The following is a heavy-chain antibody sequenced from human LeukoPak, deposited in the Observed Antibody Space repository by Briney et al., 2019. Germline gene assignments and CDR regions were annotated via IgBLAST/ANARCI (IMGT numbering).Heavy chain of an antibody. CDR1: GFTFSSYA. D-gene: IGHD3-3*01. J-gene: IGHJ3*02. CDR3: AKERAYDFWSGYPEDAFDI. Sequence: GGSLRLSCAASGFTFSSYAMSWVRQAPGKGLEWVSALSGSGGITYYADSVKGRFTISKENSKNTLYLQMKSLRAEDTAVYYCAKERAYDFWSGYPEDAFDIWGQGTMVTVSS. CDR2: LSGSGGIT. V-gene: IGHV3-23*01.